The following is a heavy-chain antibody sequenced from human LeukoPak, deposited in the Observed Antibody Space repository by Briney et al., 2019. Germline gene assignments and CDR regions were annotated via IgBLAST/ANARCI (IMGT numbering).Heavy chain of an antibody. D-gene: IGHD6-13*01. CDR3: TRVGRRLAAAGAIDY. CDR1: GFTFGDYA. Sequence: QPGGSLRLSCTASGFTFGDYAMSWVRQAPGKGLEWVGFIRSKAYGGTTEYAASVKGRFTISRDDSKSIAYLQMNSLKTEDTAVYYCTRVGRRLAAAGAIDYWGQGTLVTVSS. CDR2: IRSKAYGGTT. J-gene: IGHJ4*02. V-gene: IGHV3-49*04.